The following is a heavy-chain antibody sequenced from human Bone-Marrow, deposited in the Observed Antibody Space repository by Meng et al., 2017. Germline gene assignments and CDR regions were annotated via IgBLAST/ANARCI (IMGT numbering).Heavy chain of an antibody. CDR1: GFTFSSYG. CDR2: IWYDGSNK. CDR3: ARDTFAVRGLFDY. V-gene: IGHV3-33*01. Sequence: GGSLRLSCVASGFTFSSYGMHWVRQAPGKGLEWVAVIWYDGSNKYYADSVKGRFTISRDNSKNTLYLQMNGLRAEDTAVYFCARDTFAVRGLFDYWGQGTLVTVSS. J-gene: IGHJ4*02. D-gene: IGHD3-10*01.